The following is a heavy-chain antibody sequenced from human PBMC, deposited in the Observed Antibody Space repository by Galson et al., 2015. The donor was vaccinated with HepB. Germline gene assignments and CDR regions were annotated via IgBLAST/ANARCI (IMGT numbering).Heavy chain of an antibody. V-gene: IGHV3-48*03. CDR1: GFTFSSYE. D-gene: IGHD6-19*01. CDR2: ISSSGSTI. CDR3: ADLIAVAGSGGRARDY. J-gene: IGHJ4*02. Sequence: SLRLSCAASGFTFSSYEVNWVRQAPGKGLEWVSYISSSGSTIYYADSVKGRFTISRDNGKNSLYLQMDSLRAEDTAVYYCADLIAVAGSGGRARDYWGQGTLVTVSS.